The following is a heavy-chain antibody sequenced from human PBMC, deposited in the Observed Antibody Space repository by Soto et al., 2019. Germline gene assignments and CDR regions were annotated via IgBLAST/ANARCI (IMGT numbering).Heavy chain of an antibody. Sequence: QLQLQESGSGLVKPSQTLSLTCAVSGGSISSGGYSWSWIRQPPGKGLEWIGYIYHSGSTYYNPSLKSRVTISVDRYKNQFPMKLSSVTAADTAVYYCAGEEADAFDIWGQGTMVTVSS. V-gene: IGHV4-30-2*01. CDR3: AGEEADAFDI. CDR2: IYHSGST. J-gene: IGHJ3*02. CDR1: GGSISSGGYS.